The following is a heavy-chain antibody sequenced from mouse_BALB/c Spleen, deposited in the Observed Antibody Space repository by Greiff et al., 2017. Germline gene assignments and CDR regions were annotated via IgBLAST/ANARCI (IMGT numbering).Heavy chain of an antibody. Sequence: EVQLVESGAGLVKPGGSLKLSCAASGFAFTSYDMPWVRQTPGKRLEWVAYISSGGGSTYYPETVKGRLTISRDNAKNTLYLQMSSLKSEDTAMYYCARQLGRYYYFDYWGQGTTLTVPS. CDR1: GFAFTSYD. V-gene: IGHV5-12-1*01. D-gene: IGHD1-1*01. CDR3: ARQLGRYYYFDY. J-gene: IGHJ2*01. CDR2: ISSGGGST.